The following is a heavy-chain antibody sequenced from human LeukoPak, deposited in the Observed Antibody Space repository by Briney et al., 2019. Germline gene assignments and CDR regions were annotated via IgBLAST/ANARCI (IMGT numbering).Heavy chain of an antibody. CDR2: ISSSSSYT. J-gene: IGHJ4*02. D-gene: IGHD1-26*01. Sequence: PGGSLRLSCAASGFTVSSNYMSWLRQAPGKGLEWVSYISSSSSYTNYADSVKGRFTISRDNAKNSLYLQMNSLRAEDTAVYYCARSRGSYYFDYWGQGTLVTVCS. CDR1: GFTVSSNY. V-gene: IGHV3-11*03. CDR3: ARSRGSYYFDY.